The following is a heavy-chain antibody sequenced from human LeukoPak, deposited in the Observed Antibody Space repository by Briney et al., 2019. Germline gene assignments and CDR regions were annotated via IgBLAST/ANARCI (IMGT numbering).Heavy chain of an antibody. Sequence: ASVKASCKASGYTFTGYYMHWVRQAPGQGLEWMGWINPNSGGTNYAQKFQGWVTMTRDTSISTAYMELSRLRSDDTAVYYCARGYCSSTSCYRMPYYYYYYMDVWGKGTTVTVSS. D-gene: IGHD2-2*01. CDR1: GYTFTGYY. CDR2: INPNSGGT. V-gene: IGHV1-2*04. J-gene: IGHJ6*03. CDR3: ARGYCSSTSCYRMPYYYYYYMDV.